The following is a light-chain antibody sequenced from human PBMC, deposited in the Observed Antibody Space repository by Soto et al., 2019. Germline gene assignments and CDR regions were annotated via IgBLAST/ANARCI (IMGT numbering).Light chain of an antibody. CDR2: DVS. V-gene: IGLV2-14*03. CDR1: SSDVGGYNY. J-gene: IGLJ1*01. CDR3: SSYTTSNTRQIA. Sequence: QSVLTQPASVSGSPGQSITISCTGTSSDVGGYNYVSWYQHHPGKATKLMIFDVSNRPSVVSNRFSGSKSGNTASLTISGLQPEDEADYYCSSYTTSNTRQIAFGTGTKVTVL.